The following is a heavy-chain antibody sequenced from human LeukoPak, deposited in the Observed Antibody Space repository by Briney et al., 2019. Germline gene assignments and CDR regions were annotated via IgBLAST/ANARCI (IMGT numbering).Heavy chain of an antibody. CDR3: AFCIAAAEGHYYYYYMDV. J-gene: IGHJ6*03. D-gene: IGHD6-13*01. V-gene: IGHV1-18*01. CDR1: GYIFTSYG. CDR2: ISAYNGNT. Sequence: ASVKVSCKASGYIFTSYGISWVRQAPGQGLEWMGWISAYNGNTNYAQKLQGRVTMTTDKSTSTAYMELSSLRSEDTAVYYCAFCIAAAEGHYYYYYMDVWGKGTTVTVSS.